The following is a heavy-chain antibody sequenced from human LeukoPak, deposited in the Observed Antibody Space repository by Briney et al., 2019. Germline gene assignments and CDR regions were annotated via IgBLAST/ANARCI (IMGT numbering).Heavy chain of an antibody. Sequence: PSETLSLTCSVSGGSISSHYWSWIRQPPGKGLEWIGYIYYSGSTNYNPSLKSRVTISVDTSKNQFSLKLSSVTAADTAVYYCARDYGGNPWDWGQGTLVTVSS. CDR1: GGSISSHY. J-gene: IGHJ4*02. D-gene: IGHD4-23*01. V-gene: IGHV4-59*11. CDR3: ARDYGGNPWD. CDR2: IYYSGST.